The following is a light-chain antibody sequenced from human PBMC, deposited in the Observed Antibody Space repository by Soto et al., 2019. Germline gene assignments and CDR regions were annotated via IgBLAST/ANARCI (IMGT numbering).Light chain of an antibody. CDR3: SSYTSITTFYV. V-gene: IGLV2-14*03. J-gene: IGLJ1*01. Sequence: QSALTQPASVSGSPGQSITIPCTGTSSDVGGHNFVSWYQHHPGKAPKLMIYDVTNRPSGVSDRFSGSKSGNTASLTISGLQAEDEAVYFCSSYTSITTFYVFGTGTKVTVL. CDR2: DVT. CDR1: SSDVGGHNF.